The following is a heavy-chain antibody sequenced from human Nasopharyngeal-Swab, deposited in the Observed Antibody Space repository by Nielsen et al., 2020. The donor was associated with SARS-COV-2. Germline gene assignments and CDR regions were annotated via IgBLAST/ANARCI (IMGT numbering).Heavy chain of an antibody. Sequence: GESLKISCKGSGYSFTSYWISWVRQMPGKGLEWMGRIDPSDSYTNYSPSFQGHVTISADKSISTAYLQWSSLKASDTAMYYCASTKAGLRFLEWSTPYYYGMDVWGQGTTVIVSS. D-gene: IGHD3-3*01. CDR2: IDPSDSYT. V-gene: IGHV5-10-1*01. CDR3: ASTKAGLRFLEWSTPYYYGMDV. CDR1: GYSFTSYW. J-gene: IGHJ6*02.